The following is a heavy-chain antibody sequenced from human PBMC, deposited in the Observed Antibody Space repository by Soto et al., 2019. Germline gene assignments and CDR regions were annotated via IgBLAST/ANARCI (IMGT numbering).Heavy chain of an antibody. D-gene: IGHD2-15*01. CDR1: GGSISSGGYY. CDR3: ARGLGLAAYFDY. Sequence: QVQLQESGPGLVKPSQTLSLTCTVSGGSISSGGYYWSWIRQHPGKGLEWIGYIYYSGSTYYNPSLKSRXXIXVXXSKNQFSLKLSSVTAADTAVYYCARGLGLAAYFDYWGQGTLVTVSS. CDR2: IYYSGST. V-gene: IGHV4-31*03. J-gene: IGHJ4*02.